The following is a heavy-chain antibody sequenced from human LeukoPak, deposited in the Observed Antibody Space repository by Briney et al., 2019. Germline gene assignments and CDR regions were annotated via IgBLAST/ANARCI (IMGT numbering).Heavy chain of an antibody. CDR1: GFTFDDYG. CDR2: INWNGGST. D-gene: IGHD3-16*01. CDR3: ARDSLGDFFGGY. Sequence: RSGGSLRLSCAASGFTFDDYGMSWVRQAPGKGLEWVSGINWNGGSTGYADSVKGRFTFSRDTSKNTLFLQMNSLRAEDTAVYYCARDSLGDFFGGYWGQGTLVTVSS. V-gene: IGHV3-20*04. J-gene: IGHJ4*02.